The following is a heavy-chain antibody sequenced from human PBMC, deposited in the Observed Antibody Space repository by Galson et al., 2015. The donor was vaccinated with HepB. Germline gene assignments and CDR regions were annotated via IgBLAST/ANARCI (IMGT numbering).Heavy chain of an antibody. Sequence: SLRLSCAASGFRFGLYGMDWVRQVPGKGLEWVAVISYDGTQKHYGDSVKGRFIISRDNSKNTLSLEMNSLRPEDTAMYYCAKGDKLGWSTHDAFHVWGPGTMVTVSS. V-gene: IGHV3-30*18. J-gene: IGHJ3*01. D-gene: IGHD3/OR15-3a*01. CDR3: AKGDKLGWSTHDAFHV. CDR2: ISYDGTQK. CDR1: GFRFGLYG.